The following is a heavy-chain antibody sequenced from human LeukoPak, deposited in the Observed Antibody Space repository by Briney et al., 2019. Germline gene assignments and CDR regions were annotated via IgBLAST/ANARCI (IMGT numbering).Heavy chain of an antibody. J-gene: IGHJ4*02. CDR3: ASDITIFGVVN. Sequence: GASVKVSCKASGYTFTGYYMHWVRQAPGQGLEWMGRINPNSGGTNYAQKFQGRVTMTRDTSISTAHMELSSLRSEDTAVYYCASDITIFGVVNWGQGTLVTVSS. CDR1: GYTFTGYY. CDR2: INPNSGGT. D-gene: IGHD3-3*01. V-gene: IGHV1-2*06.